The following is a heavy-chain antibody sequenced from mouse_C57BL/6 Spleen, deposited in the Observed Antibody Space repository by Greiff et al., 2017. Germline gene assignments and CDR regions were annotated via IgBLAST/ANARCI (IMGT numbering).Heavy chain of an antibody. V-gene: IGHV10-3*01. Sequence: EVMLAESGGGLVQPKGSLKLSCAASGFTFNTYAMHWVRQAPGKGLEWVARIRSKSSNYATYYADSVKDRFTISRDDSQSMLYLQRNNLKTEDTDMYSCVREGELRPYFDYWGQGTTLTVSS. D-gene: IGHD3-2*02. CDR2: IRSKSSNYAT. CDR1: GFTFNTYA. CDR3: VREGELRPYFDY. J-gene: IGHJ2*01.